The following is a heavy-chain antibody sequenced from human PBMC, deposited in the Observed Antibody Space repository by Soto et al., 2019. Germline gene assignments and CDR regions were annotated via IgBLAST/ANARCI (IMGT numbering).Heavy chain of an antibody. V-gene: IGHV3-23*01. Sequence: VGSLRLSCAASGFTFSSYAMSWVRQAPGKGLEWVSAISGSGGSTYYADSVKGRFTISRDNSKNTLYLQMNSLRAEDTAVYYCANGGTGDHSFDFDYWGQGTLVTVSS. CDR1: GFTFSSYA. CDR3: ANGGTGDHSFDFDY. J-gene: IGHJ4*02. CDR2: ISGSGGST. D-gene: IGHD2-21*01.